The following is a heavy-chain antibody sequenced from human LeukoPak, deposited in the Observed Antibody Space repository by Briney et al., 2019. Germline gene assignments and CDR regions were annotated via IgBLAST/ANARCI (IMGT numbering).Heavy chain of an antibody. Sequence: PGGSLRLSCAASGSIFSSNRMHWVRQPPGKGLVWVSRINSDGSSTSYADSVKGRFTISRDNAKNALYLQMNSLRAEDTAVYYCARETTVTGWFDPWGQGTLVTVSS. CDR3: ARETTVTGWFDP. D-gene: IGHD4-17*01. CDR2: INSDGSST. V-gene: IGHV3-74*01. CDR1: GSIFSSNR. J-gene: IGHJ5*02.